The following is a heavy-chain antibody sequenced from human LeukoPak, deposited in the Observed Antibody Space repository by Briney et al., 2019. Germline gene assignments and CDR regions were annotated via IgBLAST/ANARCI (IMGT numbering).Heavy chain of an antibody. V-gene: IGHV1-2*06. J-gene: IGHJ4*02. CDR1: GYTFTGYD. Sequence: GASVKVSCKASGYTFTGYDMHWVRQAPGQGLEWMGRIDPNSGGTNYAQKFQGRVTMTRATSISTAYMELSRLRSDDTAVYYCARLVVVTASIDYWGQGTLVTVSS. CDR2: IDPNSGGT. D-gene: IGHD2-21*02. CDR3: ARLVVVTASIDY.